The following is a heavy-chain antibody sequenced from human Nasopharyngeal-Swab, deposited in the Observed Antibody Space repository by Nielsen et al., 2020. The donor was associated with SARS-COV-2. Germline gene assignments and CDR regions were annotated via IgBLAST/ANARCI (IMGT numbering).Heavy chain of an antibody. V-gene: IGHV3-48*03. CDR2: ISSTGSTI. D-gene: IGHD3-22*01. CDR3: ARGGGGSSGYYFDF. J-gene: IGHJ4*02. CDR1: GFTFDIYE. Sequence: GESLKISCAASGFTFDIYEMDWVRQAPGKGLDWVSYISSTGSTIYYADSVKGRFTISRDNAKNSLYLQMNSLRAEDTAVYYCARGGGGSSGYYFDFWGQGTLVTVSS.